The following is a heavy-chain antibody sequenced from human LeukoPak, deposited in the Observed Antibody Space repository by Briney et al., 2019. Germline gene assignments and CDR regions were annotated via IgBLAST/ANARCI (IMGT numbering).Heavy chain of an antibody. J-gene: IGHJ5*02. CDR2: INHSGST. D-gene: IGHD2-2*01. CDR1: VGSFSGYY. CDR3: ARGSRISGGQYCSSTSCYGYNWFDP. Sequence: PSETLSLTCAVYVGSFSGYYWSWIRQPPGKGLEWIGEINHSGSTNYNPSLKSRVTISVDTSKNQFSLKLSSVTAADTAVYYCARGSRISGGQYCSSTSCYGYNWFDPWGQGTLVTVSS. V-gene: IGHV4-34*01.